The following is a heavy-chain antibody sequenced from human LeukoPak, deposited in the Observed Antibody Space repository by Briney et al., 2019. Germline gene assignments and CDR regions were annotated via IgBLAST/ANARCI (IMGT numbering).Heavy chain of an antibody. Sequence: GGSLRLSGAASGFAFSSYSMNWVRQAPGKGLEWVSSISSSSSYIYYADSVKGRFTISRDNAKNSLYLQMNSLRAEDTAVYYCARDLGPSYYYDSSGYAYWGQGTLVTVSS. CDR3: ARDLGPSYYYDSSGYAY. CDR1: GFAFSSYS. CDR2: ISSSSSYI. V-gene: IGHV3-21*01. J-gene: IGHJ4*02. D-gene: IGHD3-22*01.